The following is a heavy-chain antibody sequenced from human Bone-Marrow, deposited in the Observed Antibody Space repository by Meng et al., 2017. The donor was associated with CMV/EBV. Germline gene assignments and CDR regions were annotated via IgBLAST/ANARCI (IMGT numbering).Heavy chain of an antibody. D-gene: IGHD2-15*01. CDR2: ISGSGGSA. V-gene: IGHV3-23*01. Sequence: GESLKISCAASGFTFSSYAMSWVRQAPGKGLEWVSAISGSGGSAYYADSVKGRFTISRANSKNTPYLQMNSLRAEDTAVYYCARAPTYFRSGGSCYWSLWGRGTPVTVSS. J-gene: IGHJ4*02. CDR1: GFTFSSYA. CDR3: ARAPTYFRSGGSCYWSL.